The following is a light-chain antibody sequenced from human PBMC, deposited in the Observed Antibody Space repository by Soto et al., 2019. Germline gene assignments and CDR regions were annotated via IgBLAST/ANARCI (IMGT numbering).Light chain of an antibody. Sequence: ETMMTQSPDTLSVFLGERATVSCRVRQSLSSSLAGYQQRPRQAPRLLTYDAYHRATDISLLFSGSGSGTDFTLPISSLEPEDFAVYYCQPRSNWRRTLGQGTKVDI. V-gene: IGKV3-11*01. J-gene: IGKJ1*01. CDR2: DAY. CDR3: QPRSNWRRT. CDR1: QSLSSS.